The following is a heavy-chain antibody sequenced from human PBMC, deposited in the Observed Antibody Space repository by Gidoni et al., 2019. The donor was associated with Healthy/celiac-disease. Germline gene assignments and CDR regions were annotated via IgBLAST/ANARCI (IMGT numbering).Heavy chain of an antibody. CDR2: IYHSGST. Sequence: QVQLQESGPGLVKPSGTLSLTCAVSGGSISSSNWWSWVRQPPGKGLEWIGEIYHSGSTHYNPSLKSRVTISVDKSKNQFSLKLSAVTAADTAVYYCARGYDYVWGSYRNGMDVWGQGTTVTVSS. V-gene: IGHV4-4*02. CDR1: GGSISSSNW. J-gene: IGHJ6*02. CDR3: ARGYDYVWGSYRNGMDV. D-gene: IGHD3-16*02.